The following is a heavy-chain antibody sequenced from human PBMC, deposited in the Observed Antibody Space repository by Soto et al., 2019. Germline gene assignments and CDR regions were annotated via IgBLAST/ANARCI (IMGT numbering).Heavy chain of an antibody. V-gene: IGHV1-3*01. J-gene: IGHJ4*02. Sequence: APGQRLEWMGWINAGNGNTKYSQKFQGRVTITRDTSASTAYMELSSLRSEDTAVYYCARDHIDSSGYCLDYWGQGTLVTVSS. CDR3: ARDHIDSSGYCLDY. CDR2: INAGNGNT. D-gene: IGHD3-22*01.